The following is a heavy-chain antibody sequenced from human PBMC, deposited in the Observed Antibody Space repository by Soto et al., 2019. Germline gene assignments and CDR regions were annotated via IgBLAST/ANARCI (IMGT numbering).Heavy chain of an antibody. CDR1: GGSISSGGYY. J-gene: IGHJ5*02. Sequence: QVQLQESGPGLVKPSQTLSLTCTVSGGSISSGGYYWSWIRQHPGKGLEWIGYIYYSGSTYYNPSLKSRVTISVDTSKNQFSLKLSSVTAADTAVYYCARGSYDILTGYSVNWFDPWGQGTLVTVSS. CDR2: IYYSGST. CDR3: ARGSYDILTGYSVNWFDP. V-gene: IGHV4-31*03. D-gene: IGHD3-9*01.